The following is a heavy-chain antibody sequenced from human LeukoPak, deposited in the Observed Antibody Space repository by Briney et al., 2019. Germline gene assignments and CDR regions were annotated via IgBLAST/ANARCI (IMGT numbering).Heavy chain of an antibody. CDR2: IIPIFGTA. J-gene: IGHJ4*02. Sequence: ASVKVSCKASGGTFSSYAISWVRQAPGQGLEWMGGIIPIFGTANYAQKFQGRVAITTDESTSTAYMELSSLRSEDTAVYYCARTALRGNYDSSGYYYGNIDYWGQGTLVTVSS. V-gene: IGHV1-69*05. CDR3: ARTALRGNYDSSGYYYGNIDY. D-gene: IGHD3-22*01. CDR1: GGTFSSYA.